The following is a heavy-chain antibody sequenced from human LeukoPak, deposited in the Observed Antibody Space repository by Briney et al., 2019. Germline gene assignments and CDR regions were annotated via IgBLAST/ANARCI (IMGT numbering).Heavy chain of an antibody. CDR1: GFTFSSYA. Sequence: GGSLRLSCAASGFTFSSYAMSWVRQATGKGLEWVSGIDTAGDTYYPGSVKGRFTISKENAKNSLYLQMNRLRAGDTAVYYCARGSVAGNHAFDIWGQGTVVTVSS. D-gene: IGHD6-19*01. V-gene: IGHV3-13*01. CDR2: IDTAGDT. CDR3: ARGSVAGNHAFDI. J-gene: IGHJ3*02.